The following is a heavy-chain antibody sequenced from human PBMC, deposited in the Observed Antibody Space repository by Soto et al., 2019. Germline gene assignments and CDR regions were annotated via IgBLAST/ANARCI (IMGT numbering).Heavy chain of an antibody. CDR2: IKSKTDCGTT. J-gene: IGHJ6*02. CDR3: TNGYNWNYGYYYYYGMDV. V-gene: IGHV3-15*07. D-gene: IGHD1-7*01. CDR1: GFTFSNAW. Sequence: GGSLRLSCAASGFTFSNAWMNWVRQAPGKGLEWVGRIKSKTDCGTTDYAAPAKGRFTISRDDSKNTLYLQMNSLKTEDTAVYYCTNGYNWNYGYYYYYGMDVWGQGTTVTVSS.